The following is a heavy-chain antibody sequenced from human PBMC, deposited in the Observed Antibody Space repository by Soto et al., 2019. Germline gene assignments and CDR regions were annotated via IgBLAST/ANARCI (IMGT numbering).Heavy chain of an antibody. CDR2: INHSGST. CDR1: GGSFSGYY. Sequence: SETLSLTCAVYGGSFSGYYWSWIRQPPGKGLEWIGEINHSGSTNYNPSLKSRVTISVDTSKNQFSLKLSSVTAADTAVYYCAKGHDYDDYYSDYWGQGTLVTVSS. J-gene: IGHJ4*02. D-gene: IGHD4-17*01. V-gene: IGHV4-34*01. CDR3: AKGHDYDDYYSDY.